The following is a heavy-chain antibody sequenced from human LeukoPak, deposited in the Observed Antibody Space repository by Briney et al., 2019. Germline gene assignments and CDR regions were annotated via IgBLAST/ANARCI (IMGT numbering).Heavy chain of an antibody. Sequence: SQTLSLTCTVTGGSISSGSYYWSWIRQPAGKGLEWIGRIYTSGSTNYNPSLKSRVTISVDTSKNQFSLKLSPVTAADTAVYYCARTSGYSSGWYMDYFDYWGQGTLVTVSS. CDR2: IYTSGST. CDR3: ARTSGYSSGWYMDYFDY. CDR1: GGSISSGSYY. V-gene: IGHV4-61*02. D-gene: IGHD6-19*01. J-gene: IGHJ4*02.